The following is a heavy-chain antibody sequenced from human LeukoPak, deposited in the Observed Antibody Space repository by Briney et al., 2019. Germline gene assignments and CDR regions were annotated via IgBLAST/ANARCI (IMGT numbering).Heavy chain of an antibody. CDR2: ISAYNSNT. CDR3: TRSYSSSWYGY. D-gene: IGHD6-13*01. V-gene: IGHV1-18*01. J-gene: IGHJ4*02. Sequence: ASVKVSRKASGYTFTSYGISWVRQAPGQGLEWMGWISAYNSNTNYAQKLQGRVTMTTDTSTSTAYMELRSLRSDDTAVYYCTRSYSSSWYGYWGQGTLVTVSS. CDR1: GYTFTSYG.